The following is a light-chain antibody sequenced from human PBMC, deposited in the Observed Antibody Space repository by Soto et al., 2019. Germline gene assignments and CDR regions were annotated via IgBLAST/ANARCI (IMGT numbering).Light chain of an antibody. Sequence: EIVLTQSLATLSLSPGERATLSCRASQSVSSYLAWYQQKPGQAPRLLIYDASNRATGIPARFSGSGSGTDFTLTISSLEPEDFAVYYCQQRGNWPWTFGQGTKVEIK. V-gene: IGKV3-11*01. J-gene: IGKJ1*01. CDR1: QSVSSY. CDR2: DAS. CDR3: QQRGNWPWT.